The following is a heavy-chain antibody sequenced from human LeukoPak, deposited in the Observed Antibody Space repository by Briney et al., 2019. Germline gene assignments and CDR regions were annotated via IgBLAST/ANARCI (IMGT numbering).Heavy chain of an antibody. CDR1: GYSISSGYY. CDR2: IYHSGST. Sequence: SETLSLTCTVSGYSISSGYYWGWIRQPPGKGLEGIGSIYHSGSTYYNPSLRSRVTISVDTSKNQFSLKLSSVTAADTAVYYCARQRGTARITMVRGVIGGPMDVWGKGTTVTISS. J-gene: IGHJ6*03. CDR3: ARQRGTARITMVRGVIGGPMDV. V-gene: IGHV4-38-2*02. D-gene: IGHD3-10*01.